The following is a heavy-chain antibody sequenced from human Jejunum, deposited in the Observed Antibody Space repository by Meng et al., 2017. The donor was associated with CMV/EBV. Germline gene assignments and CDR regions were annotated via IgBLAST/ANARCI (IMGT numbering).Heavy chain of an antibody. J-gene: IGHJ4*02. V-gene: IGHV3-7*01. Sequence: TFSVYWMTWVRQVPGRGLEWVATIKQDGSEKDYGASVKGRFTISRDNANNSLSLQLNYPRVEDTAIYYCARVERSDDSRYRPFDYWGQGSLVTVSS. CDR3: ARVERSDDSRYRPFDY. CDR1: TFSVYW. D-gene: IGHD3-16*01. CDR2: IKQDGSEK.